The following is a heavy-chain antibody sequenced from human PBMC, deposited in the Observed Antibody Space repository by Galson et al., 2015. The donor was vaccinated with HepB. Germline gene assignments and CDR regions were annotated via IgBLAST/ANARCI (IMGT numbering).Heavy chain of an antibody. CDR1: VFNFRTYG. J-gene: IGHJ4*02. D-gene: IGHD1-26*01. V-gene: IGHV3-23*01. Sequence: SLRLSCAASVFNFRTYGMSWVRQAPGKGLQWVSTINDSGGNTHYADSVKGRFTISGDNSKNTLYLHMNSLRAEDTAVYYCAKDAGGTDSGPFEYWGQGTLVTVSS. CDR2: INDSGGNT. CDR3: AKDAGGTDSGPFEY.